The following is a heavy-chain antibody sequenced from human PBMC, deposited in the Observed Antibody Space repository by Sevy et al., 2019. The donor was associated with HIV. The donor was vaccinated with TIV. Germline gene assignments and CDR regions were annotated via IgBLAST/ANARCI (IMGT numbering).Heavy chain of an antibody. Sequence: ASVKVSCKASGYTFTSYYMHWVRQAPGQGLEWMGIINPSGGSTSYAQKFQGRVTMTRDTSTSTAKMELSSLRSEDTAVYYCARNYYDFWSRTVYYYYGMDVWGQGTTVTVSS. CDR3: ARNYYDFWSRTVYYYYGMDV. CDR1: GYTFTSYY. V-gene: IGHV1-46*01. J-gene: IGHJ6*02. CDR2: INPSGGST. D-gene: IGHD3-3*01.